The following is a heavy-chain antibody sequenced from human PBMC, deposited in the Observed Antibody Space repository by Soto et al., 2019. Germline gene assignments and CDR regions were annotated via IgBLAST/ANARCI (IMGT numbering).Heavy chain of an antibody. CDR3: ARDRYCSSTSCTLPRMDV. CDR1: GFTFSSYS. Sequence: TGGSLRLSCAASGFTFSSYSMNWVRQAPGKGLEWVSSISSSSSYIYYADSVKGRFTISRDNAKNSLYLQMNSLRAEDTAVYYCARDRYCSSTSCTLPRMDVWGQGTTVTVSS. D-gene: IGHD2-2*01. J-gene: IGHJ6*02. CDR2: ISSSSSYI. V-gene: IGHV3-21*01.